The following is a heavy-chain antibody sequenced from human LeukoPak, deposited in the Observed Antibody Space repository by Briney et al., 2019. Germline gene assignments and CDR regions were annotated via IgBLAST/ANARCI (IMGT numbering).Heavy chain of an antibody. CDR1: GFTFSSYS. CDR3: ARDRRSGSYGGMFDC. CDR2: ISSSSSTI. V-gene: IGHV3-48*01. D-gene: IGHD3-10*01. Sequence: PGGSLRLSCAASGFTFSSYSMNWARQAPGKGLEWVSYISSSSSTIYYADSVKGRFTISRDNAKNSLYLQMNSLRAEDTAVYYCARDRRSGSYGGMFDCWGQGTLVTVSS. J-gene: IGHJ4*02.